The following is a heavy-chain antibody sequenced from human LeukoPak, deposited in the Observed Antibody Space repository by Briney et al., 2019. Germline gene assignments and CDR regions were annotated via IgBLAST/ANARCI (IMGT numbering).Heavy chain of an antibody. V-gene: IGHV3-30-3*01. CDR3: AREIGVIIVMDV. Sequence: GGSLRLSCAASGFTFSSYAMHWVRQAPGKGLEWVAVISYDGSNKYYADSVKGRFTISRDNSKNTLYLQMNSLRAEDTAVYYCAREIGVIIVMDVWGKGTTVTVSS. CDR1: GFTFSSYA. J-gene: IGHJ6*03. CDR2: ISYDGSNK. D-gene: IGHD3-3*01.